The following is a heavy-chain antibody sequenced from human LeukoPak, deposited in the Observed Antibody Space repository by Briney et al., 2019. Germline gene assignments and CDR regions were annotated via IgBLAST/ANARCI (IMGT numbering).Heavy chain of an antibody. Sequence: SETLSLTCTVSGGSISSDYWSWIRQPPGKGLEWIGYIYYSGSTNYNPSLKSRVTISVDTSKNQFSLKLSSVTAADTAVYYCARVSGDGYNYVDYWGQGTLVTVSS. J-gene: IGHJ4*02. CDR2: IYYSGST. CDR3: ARVSGDGYNYVDY. V-gene: IGHV4-59*01. CDR1: GGSISSDY. D-gene: IGHD5-24*01.